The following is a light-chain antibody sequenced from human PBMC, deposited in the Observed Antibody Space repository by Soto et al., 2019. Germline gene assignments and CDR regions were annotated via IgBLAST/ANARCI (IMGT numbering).Light chain of an antibody. J-gene: IGKJ1*01. CDR3: QQRSNWPGT. CDR1: QSVRSS. CDR2: DAS. V-gene: IGKV3-11*01. Sequence: EIVLTQSPATLSLSPGERVTLSCRASQSVRSSLAWYQQQPGQAPRLLIFDASNRATGIPPRFSGSGSGTDFTLTINSLEPEDFVVYYCQQRSNWPGTFGQGTRWIS.